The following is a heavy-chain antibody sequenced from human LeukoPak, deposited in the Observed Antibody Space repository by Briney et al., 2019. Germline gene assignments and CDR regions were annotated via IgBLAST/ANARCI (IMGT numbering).Heavy chain of an antibody. V-gene: IGHV3-7*04. CDR3: TRVGYIDEGIDY. CDR1: GFPLSSYW. CDR2: IKQDGSKK. J-gene: IGHJ4*02. Sequence: GGSLRLSCVASGFPLSSYWMTWVRQAPGKGLEWVANIKQDGSKKSYVDSVKGRFTISRGNAKNSLYLQMNSLRAEDTAIYYCTRVGYIDEGIDYWGQGTLVTVSS. D-gene: IGHD5-24*01.